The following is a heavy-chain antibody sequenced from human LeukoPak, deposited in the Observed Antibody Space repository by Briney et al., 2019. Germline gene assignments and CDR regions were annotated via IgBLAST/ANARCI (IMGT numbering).Heavy chain of an antibody. CDR3: ARDQGAYCSSTSCYRWFDP. D-gene: IGHD2-2*01. V-gene: IGHV3-11*01. J-gene: IGHJ5*02. CDR1: GFTFSDYY. CDR2: ISSSGSTI. Sequence: GGPLRLSCAASGFTFSDYYMSGLRQAPGKGLEGVSYISSSGSTIYYADSVKGRFTISRDNAKNSLYLQMNSLRAEDTAVYYCARDQGAYCSSTSCYRWFDPWGQGTLVTVSS.